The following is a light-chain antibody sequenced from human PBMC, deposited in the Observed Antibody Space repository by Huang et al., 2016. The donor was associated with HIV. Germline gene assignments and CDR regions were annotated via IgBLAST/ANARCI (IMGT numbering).Light chain of an antibody. CDR1: ESVGSD. V-gene: IGKV3-15*01. CDR2: GTS. J-gene: IGKJ2*01. CDR3: QQYNKWPYT. Sequence: EVLMTQSPATLSVSPGDGVSLSCRAGESVGSDLAWYQPRPGQAPRLLIYGTSTRASGVPARFSGGGSGTDFTLTITSLQSEDFVIYFCQQYNKWPYTFGLGTKLEIK.